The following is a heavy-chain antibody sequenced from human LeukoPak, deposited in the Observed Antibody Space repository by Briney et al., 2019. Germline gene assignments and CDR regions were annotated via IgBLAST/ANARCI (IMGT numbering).Heavy chain of an antibody. Sequence: ASVKVSCKASGYTFTGYYMHWVRQAPGQGLEWMGWINPNSGGTNCAQKFQGWVTMTRDTSISTAYMELSRLRSDDTAVYYCARGLSGSSTGGLDYWGQGTLVTVSS. CDR2: INPNSGGT. CDR1: GYTFTGYY. V-gene: IGHV1-2*04. J-gene: IGHJ4*02. CDR3: ARGLSGSSTGGLDY. D-gene: IGHD1-26*01.